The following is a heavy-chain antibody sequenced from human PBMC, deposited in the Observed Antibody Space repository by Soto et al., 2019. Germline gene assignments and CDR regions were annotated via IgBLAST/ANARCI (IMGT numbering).Heavy chain of an antibody. J-gene: IGHJ3*02. D-gene: IGHD3-3*02. CDR2: TTATGGST. CDR3: AKRSIITGGAFDM. V-gene: IGHV3-23*01. Sequence: GGSLRLSCAASGFTFSSYEMNWVRQAPGKGLEWVSATTATGGSTFYADSVKGRFTISRDNSINTLYLQMNNLRVEDSAVYSCAKRSIITGGAFDMWGQGTMVTVSS. CDR1: GFTFSSYE.